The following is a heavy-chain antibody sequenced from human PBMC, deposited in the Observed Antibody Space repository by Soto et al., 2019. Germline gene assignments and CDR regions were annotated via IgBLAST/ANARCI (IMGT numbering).Heavy chain of an antibody. V-gene: IGHV3-30*02. CDR3: GKEWGGGKNPIDS. D-gene: IGHD3-10*01. CDR1: GFSFSYYG. CDR2: ILSDGRNE. J-gene: IGHJ4*02. Sequence: GGSLRLSCAASGFSFSYYGMHWVRQAPGKGLDWVALILSDGRNEYYADSVKGRFTISRDNSKNTVYLQMNSLRDDDTGVYYCGKEWGGGKNPIDSWGRGTLVTVSS.